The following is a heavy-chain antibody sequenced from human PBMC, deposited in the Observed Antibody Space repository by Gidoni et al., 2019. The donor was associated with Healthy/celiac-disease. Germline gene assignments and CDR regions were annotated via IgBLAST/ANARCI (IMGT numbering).Heavy chain of an antibody. D-gene: IGHD6-13*01. CDR2: IKQDGSEK. J-gene: IGHJ4*02. CDR1: GFTFSSYW. V-gene: IGHV3-7*01. CDR3: ARDLSSGPAAAGLFDY. Sequence: EVQLVESGGGLVQPGGSLRLSRAASGFTFSSYWMSWVRQAPGKGLAWVANIKQDGSEKYYVDSVKGRFTISRDNAKNSLYLQMNSLRAEDTAVYYCARDLSSGPAAAGLFDYWGQGTLVTVSS.